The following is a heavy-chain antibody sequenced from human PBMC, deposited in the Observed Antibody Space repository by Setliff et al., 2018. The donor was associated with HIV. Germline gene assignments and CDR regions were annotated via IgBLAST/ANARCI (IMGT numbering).Heavy chain of an antibody. D-gene: IGHD1-26*01. J-gene: IGHJ4*02. CDR2: IHAGSGDT. Sequence: GASVKVSCKASGYTFTNNVIHWVRQAPGQRLEWMGWIHAGSGDTQYSQKFQGRVTITSDNAKNTVYPQMDALRAEDTAVYYCARALYGSDSLLDSWGQGTLVTVSS. V-gene: IGHV1-3*01. CDR3: ARALYGSDSLLDS. CDR1: GYTFTNNV.